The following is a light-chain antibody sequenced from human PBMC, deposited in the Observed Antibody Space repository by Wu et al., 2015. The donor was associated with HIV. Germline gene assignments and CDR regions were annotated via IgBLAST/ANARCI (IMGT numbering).Light chain of an antibody. CDR1: QSVNSN. CDR2: SAS. V-gene: IGKV3-15*01. J-gene: IGKJ2*01. Sequence: EIVMTQSPATLSVSPGERATLSCRASQSVNSNLAWYQQKPGQAPRLLIYSASTRATGIPARFSGSGSGTEFTLTISSLQSEDFAVYYCQQYNYWYTFGQGTKLEI. CDR3: QQYNYWYT.